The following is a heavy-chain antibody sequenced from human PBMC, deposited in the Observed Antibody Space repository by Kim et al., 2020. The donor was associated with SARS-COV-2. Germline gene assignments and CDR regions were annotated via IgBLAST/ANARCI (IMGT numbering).Heavy chain of an antibody. CDR2: IYYSGST. V-gene: IGHV4-31*03. CDR3: ARDHGGAAAATKGSMDV. CDR1: GGSISSGGYY. D-gene: IGHD6-13*01. Sequence: SETLSLTCTVSGGSISSGGYYWSWIRQHPGKGLEWIGYIYYSGSTYYNPSLKSRVTISVDTSKNQFSLKLSSVTAADTAVYYCARDHGGAAAATKGSMDVWGQGTTVTVSS. J-gene: IGHJ6*02.